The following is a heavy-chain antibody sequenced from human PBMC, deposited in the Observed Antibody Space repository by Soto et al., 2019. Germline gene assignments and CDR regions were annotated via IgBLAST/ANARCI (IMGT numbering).Heavy chain of an antibody. D-gene: IGHD7-27*01. J-gene: IGHJ6*04. CDR2: VSFDSKNK. V-gene: IGHV3-30*18. CDR3: AKETVEATYSFYGMDV. Sequence: PGGSLRLSCAASGFSFDSYSMHWVRQAPGKGLEWVTTVSFDSKNKYYIDSVEGRFTISRDNSKKMLYLQMNSLRHEDMAVYYCAKETVEATYSFYGMDVWRTGTTVTVSS. CDR1: GFSFDSYS.